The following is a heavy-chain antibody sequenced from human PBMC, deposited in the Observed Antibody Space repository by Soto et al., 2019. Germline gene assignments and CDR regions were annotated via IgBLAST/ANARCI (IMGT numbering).Heavy chain of an antibody. J-gene: IGHJ4*02. V-gene: IGHV2-5*02. Sequence: GSGPTLVNPTQTLTLTCTFAGFSLSTSGVGVGWIRQPPGKALEWLALIYWDDDKRYSPSVKNRLTITKDTSKNQVVLTMTNMDPVDTATYYCAHRLLGIAAAVFDYWGQGTLVTVSS. CDR3: AHRLLGIAAAVFDY. CDR2: IYWDDDK. D-gene: IGHD6-13*01. CDR1: GFSLSTSGVG.